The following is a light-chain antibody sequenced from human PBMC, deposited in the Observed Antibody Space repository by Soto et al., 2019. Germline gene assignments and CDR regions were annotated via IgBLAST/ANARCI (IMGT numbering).Light chain of an antibody. CDR1: NIGSKS. CDR2: YDS. Sequence: SYELTQPPSVSVAPGKTASVACGGSNIGSKSVHWYQKKSGQDPVLVMYYDSDRPSGIPERFSGSNAGNTATLTISRVEAGDEADYYCQVWDISSGHVVFGGGTKLTVL. V-gene: IGLV3-21*01. CDR3: QVWDISSGHVV. J-gene: IGLJ3*02.